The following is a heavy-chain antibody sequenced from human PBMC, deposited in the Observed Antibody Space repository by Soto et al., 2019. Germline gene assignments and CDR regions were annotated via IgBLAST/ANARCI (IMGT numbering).Heavy chain of an antibody. J-gene: IGHJ4*02. V-gene: IGHV4-59*08. CDR1: GGSISSYY. CDR3: ARAVAGTFQGYYFDY. Sequence: SDTLSLTCTVSGGSISSYYWSWIRQPPGKGLEWIGYIYYSGSTNYNPSLKSRVTISVDTSKNQFSLKLSSVTAADTAVYYCARAVAGTFQGYYFDYWGQGTLVTV. D-gene: IGHD6-19*01. CDR2: IYYSGST.